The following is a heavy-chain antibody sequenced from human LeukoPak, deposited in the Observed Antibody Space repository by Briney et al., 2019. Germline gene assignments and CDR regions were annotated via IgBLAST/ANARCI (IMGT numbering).Heavy chain of an antibody. CDR1: GFTFSSYG. J-gene: IGHJ4*02. CDR2: ISYDGSNK. CDR3: AKKARAMVRGVIINIDY. Sequence: PGRSLRLSCAASGFTFSSYGMHWVRQAPGKGLEWVAVISYDGSNKYYADSVKGRFTISRDNSKNTLYLQMNSLRAEDTAVYYCAKKARAMVRGVIINIDYWGQGTLVTVSS. V-gene: IGHV3-30*18. D-gene: IGHD3-10*01.